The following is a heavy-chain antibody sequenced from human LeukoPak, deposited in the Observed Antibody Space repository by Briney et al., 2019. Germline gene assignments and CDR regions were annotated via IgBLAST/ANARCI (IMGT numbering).Heavy chain of an antibody. J-gene: IGHJ4*02. D-gene: IGHD3-10*01. CDR2: IAWNTGNT. CDR1: GFTFDDYA. Sequence: GGSLRLSCAASGFTFDDYAMHWVRQAPGKGLEGVSGIAWNTGNTGYADSVKGRFTISRDNAENSLYLQMNSLRAEDPALYYCAKDMNSYGSGSSYNPWGPFDSWGQGTLVTVSS. CDR3: AKDMNSYGSGSSYNPWGPFDS. V-gene: IGHV3-9*01.